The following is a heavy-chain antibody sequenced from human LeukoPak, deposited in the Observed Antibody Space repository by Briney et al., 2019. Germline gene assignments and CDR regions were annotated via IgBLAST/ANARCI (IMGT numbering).Heavy chain of an antibody. J-gene: IGHJ4*02. CDR2: IYYSGST. D-gene: IGHD6-19*01. CDR3: ARVGSSGWYALYYFDY. V-gene: IGHV4-59*01. CDR1: GGSISSYY. Sequence: SETLSLTCTVSGGSISSYYWSWIRQPPGKGLEWIGYIYYSGSTNYNPSLKSRVTISVDTSKSQFSLKLSSVTAADTAVYYCARVGSSGWYALYYFDYWGQGTLVTVSS.